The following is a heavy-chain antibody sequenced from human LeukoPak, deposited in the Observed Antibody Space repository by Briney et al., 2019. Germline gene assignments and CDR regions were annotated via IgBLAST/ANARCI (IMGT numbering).Heavy chain of an antibody. V-gene: IGHV4-59*08. D-gene: IGHD2-21*02. J-gene: IGHJ4*02. CDR2: IHYSGST. CDR3: ARSPYCGGDCYSDY. Sequence: SETLSLTCSVSGASISSYFWSWIRQPPGRGLEWIAYIHYSGSTNYNPSLKSRLTISIDTSKNQFSLKLSSVTAADTAVYYCARSPYCGGDCYSDYWGQGTLVTVSS. CDR1: GASISSYF.